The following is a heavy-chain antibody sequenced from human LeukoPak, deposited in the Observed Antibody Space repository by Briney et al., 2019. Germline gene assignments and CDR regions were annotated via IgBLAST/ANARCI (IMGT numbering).Heavy chain of an antibody. CDR1: GFTFSDYY. J-gene: IGHJ4*02. CDR3: ARDGIYDIPYYFDY. Sequence: GGSLRLSCAASGFTFSDYYMSWIRQAPGKGLEWVSYISSSGSTIYYADSVKGRFTISRDNAKNSLYLQMNSLRAEDTAAYYCARDGIYDIPYYFDYWGQGTLVTVSS. D-gene: IGHD3-9*01. CDR2: ISSSGSTI. V-gene: IGHV3-11*01.